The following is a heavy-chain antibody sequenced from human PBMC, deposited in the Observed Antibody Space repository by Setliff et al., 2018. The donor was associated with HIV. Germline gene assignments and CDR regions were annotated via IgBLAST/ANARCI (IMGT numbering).Heavy chain of an antibody. V-gene: IGHV4-34*01. CDR2: IDYSGSS. Sequence: SETLSLTCAVYGGSLWGYYWTWIRQPPGEGLEWIGEIDYSGSSSSNPSLKSRVTISVDTSRNQSSLKIFSVTAADTAMYYCARLGEIADRPGYYMDVWSNGTTVTVSS. J-gene: IGHJ6*03. CDR3: ARLGEIADRPGYYMDV. D-gene: IGHD6-6*01. CDR1: GGSLWGYY.